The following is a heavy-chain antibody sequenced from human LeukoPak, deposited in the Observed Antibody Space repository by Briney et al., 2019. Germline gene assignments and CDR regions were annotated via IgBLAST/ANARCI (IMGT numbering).Heavy chain of an antibody. CDR2: ISYTGST. V-gene: IGHV4-59*01. CDR1: GGSISPYF. D-gene: IGHD3-10*01. J-gene: IGHJ5*02. Sequence: SETLSLTCTVSGGSISPYFWSWIRQPPGKGLEWIGYISYTGSTNYNPSLKSRVTISVDTSKNQFSLQLSSVTAADTAVYYCARDDYRGVTNFDPWGQGTLVTVSS. CDR3: ARDDYRGVTNFDP.